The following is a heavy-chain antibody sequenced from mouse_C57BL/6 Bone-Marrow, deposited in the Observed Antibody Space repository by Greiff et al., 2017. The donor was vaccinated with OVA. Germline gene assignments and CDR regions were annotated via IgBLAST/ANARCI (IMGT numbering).Heavy chain of an antibody. Sequence: QVQLQQPGAELVMPGASVKLSCKASGYTFTSYWMHWVKQRPGQGLEWIGEIDPSDSYTNYNQKFKGKSTLTVDKSSSTAYMQLSSLTSEDSAVYYCAREYYDYGGYFDYWGQGTTLTGSS. CDR2: IDPSDSYT. V-gene: IGHV1-69*01. J-gene: IGHJ2*01. D-gene: IGHD2-4*01. CDR3: AREYYDYGGYFDY. CDR1: GYTFTSYW.